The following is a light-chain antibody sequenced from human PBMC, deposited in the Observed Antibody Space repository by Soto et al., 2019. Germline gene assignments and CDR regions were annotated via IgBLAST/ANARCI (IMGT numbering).Light chain of an antibody. Sequence: DIEMTQSPPILSVSPGEGVTLSCRASQRISTNLAWYQHIPGQAPRLLIVSSSRRPTDVPARFSGSGSGTDFTLTISSLQSEDSAFYYCQQYNNLPPTFGQGTKVDIK. J-gene: IGKJ1*01. CDR3: QQYNNLPPT. V-gene: IGKV3-15*01. CDR1: QRISTN. CDR2: SSS.